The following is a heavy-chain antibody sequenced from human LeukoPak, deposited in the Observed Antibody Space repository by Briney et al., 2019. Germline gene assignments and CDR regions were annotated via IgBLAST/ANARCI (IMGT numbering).Heavy chain of an antibody. CDR3: AKDQRPYGPSWAFDY. J-gene: IGHJ4*02. CDR1: GFTFSDFW. V-gene: IGHV3-74*01. CDR2: INSGGTVT. Sequence: PGGSLRLSCAASGFTFSDFWMHWVRQAPGKGLVWVSRINSGGTVTNYADSVKGRLTISRDNAKNTLYLQMNSLRAEDTAVYYCAKDQRPYGPSWAFDYWGQGTLVTVSS. D-gene: IGHD7-27*01.